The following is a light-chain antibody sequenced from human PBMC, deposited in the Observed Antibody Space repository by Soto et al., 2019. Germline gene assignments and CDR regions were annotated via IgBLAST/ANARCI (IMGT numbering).Light chain of an antibody. V-gene: IGKV3-20*01. J-gene: IGKJ1*01. CDR1: QSISSNY. CDR3: QQYGRT. CDR2: GAS. Sequence: EIALTQSPGALSLSSGERATLSCRASQSISSNYLAWDQQKPGQAPRLLIYGASSRATGIPDRFSGSGSGTDFTLTISRLEPEDFAVYYCQQYGRTFGQGTKVDIK.